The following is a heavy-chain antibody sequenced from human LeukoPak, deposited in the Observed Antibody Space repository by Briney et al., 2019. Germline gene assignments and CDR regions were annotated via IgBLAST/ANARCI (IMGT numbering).Heavy chain of an antibody. CDR1: RFTFSSYG. J-gene: IGHJ3*02. D-gene: IGHD3-10*01. CDR3: AKDQWASYYYGSGSPYAFDI. V-gene: IGHV3-30*02. CDR2: IQYDGSNE. Sequence: GGSLRLSCAASRFTFSSYGMHWVRQAPGKGLEWVAYIQYDGSNEQYADSVKGRFSISRDSSKNILYLQMNSLRSEDTAVYYCAKDQWASYYYGSGSPYAFDIWGQGTMVTVSS.